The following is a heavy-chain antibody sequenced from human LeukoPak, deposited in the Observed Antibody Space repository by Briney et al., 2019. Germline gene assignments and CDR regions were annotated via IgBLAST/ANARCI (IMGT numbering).Heavy chain of an antibody. V-gene: IGHV1-46*01. J-gene: IGHJ5*02. Sequence: ASVKVSCKPSGYTFGTHWMHWVRQAPGQGLEWMAIINPSGDFRSYAQKFQGRVTVTRDMSTRTVYMELSDLRPEDTALYYCARDYSGQWEQLTGWWIDPWGKGTLVIVSS. D-gene: IGHD1-26*01. CDR3: ARDYSGQWEQLTGWWIDP. CDR2: INPSGDFR. CDR1: GYTFGTHW.